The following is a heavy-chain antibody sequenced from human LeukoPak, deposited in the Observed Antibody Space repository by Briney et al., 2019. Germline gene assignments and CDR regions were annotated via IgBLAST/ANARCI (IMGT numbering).Heavy chain of an antibody. CDR2: INAGNGNT. J-gene: IGHJ6*03. CDR1: GYTFTSYA. D-gene: IGHD6-6*01. CDR3: ARDPRGSSSFRYYYYYMDV. Sequence: GASVKVSGKASGYTFTSYAMHWGRQAPGQRLEWMGWINAGNGNTKYSQKFQGRVTITRDTSASTAYMELSSLRSEDTAVYYCARDPRGSSSFRYYYYYMDVWGKGTTVTVSS. V-gene: IGHV1-3*01.